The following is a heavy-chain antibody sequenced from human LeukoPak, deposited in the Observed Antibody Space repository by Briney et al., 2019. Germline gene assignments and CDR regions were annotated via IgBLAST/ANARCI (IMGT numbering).Heavy chain of an antibody. CDR2: INYSGST. J-gene: IGHJ4*02. Sequence: SETLSLTCTVSGGSISNYYWSWIRQPPGKGLEWIAYINYSGSTNYNPSLKSRVTISVDTSKNHFSLTLSSVTAADTAVYYCAREYYDYVWGSYRPIDYWGQGTLVTVSS. CDR3: AREYYDYVWGSYRPIDY. V-gene: IGHV4-59*01. CDR1: GGSISNYY. D-gene: IGHD3-16*02.